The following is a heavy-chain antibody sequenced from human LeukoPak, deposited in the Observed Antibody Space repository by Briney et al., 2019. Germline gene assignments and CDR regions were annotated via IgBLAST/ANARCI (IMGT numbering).Heavy chain of an antibody. V-gene: IGHV3-74*01. CDR1: GFTFSHYW. Sequence: PGGSLRLSCAASGFTFSHYWMHWVRQAPGKGLVWVAHINSDGSTTNYADSVKGRFTISRDNAKNTLYLQMNSLRAEDTAVYYCAKGQGYGNDYFDYWGQGTLVTVSS. CDR2: INSDGSTT. D-gene: IGHD4-11*01. J-gene: IGHJ4*02. CDR3: AKGQGYGNDYFDY.